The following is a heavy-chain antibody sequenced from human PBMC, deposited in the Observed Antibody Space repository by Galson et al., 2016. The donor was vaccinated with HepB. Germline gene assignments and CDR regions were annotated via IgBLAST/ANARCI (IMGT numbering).Heavy chain of an antibody. Sequence: SLRLSCAASGFTFSNYGMHWVRQAPGKGLEWVAVLWYDGSNRYYVDSVKGRFTISRDNSKNTLYLQMTSSRAEDTAVYYCARGTSVYCTRATCYREGSFDYWGQGTLVTVSS. V-gene: IGHV3-33*01. J-gene: IGHJ4*02. CDR3: ARGTSVYCTRATCYREGSFDY. CDR1: GFTFSNYG. CDR2: LWYDGSNR. D-gene: IGHD2-2*01.